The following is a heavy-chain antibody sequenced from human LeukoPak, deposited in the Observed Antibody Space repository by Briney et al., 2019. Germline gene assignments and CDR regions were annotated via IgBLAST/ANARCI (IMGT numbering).Heavy chain of an antibody. CDR3: ARGTGLELGELDY. V-gene: IGHV1-8*01. J-gene: IGHJ4*02. CDR2: MNPNSGNT. Sequence: ASVTVSCKASGYTFTSYDINWVRQAPGQGLEWMGWMNPNSGNTGYAQKFQGRVTMTRNTSISTAYMELSSLRSEDTAVYYCARGTGLELGELDYWGQGTLVTVSS. D-gene: IGHD1-7*01. CDR1: GYTFTSYD.